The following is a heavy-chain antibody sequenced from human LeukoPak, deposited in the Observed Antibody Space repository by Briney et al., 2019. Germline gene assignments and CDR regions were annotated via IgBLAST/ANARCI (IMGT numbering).Heavy chain of an antibody. Sequence: GGSLRLSCAASGFAFRTYEMSWVRQAPGKGLEWIADITISGQTKNYADSVKGRFTISRDNAMSSLYLQMNSLRVEATGVFYCARGDPHADLWGQGTLVTVSS. V-gene: IGHV3-48*03. CDR1: GFAFRTYE. CDR2: ITISGQTK. CDR3: ARGDPHADL. J-gene: IGHJ5*02.